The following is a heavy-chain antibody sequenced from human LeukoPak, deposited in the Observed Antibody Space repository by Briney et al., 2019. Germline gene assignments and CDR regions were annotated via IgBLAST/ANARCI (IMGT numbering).Heavy chain of an antibody. CDR3: ARAKTGPYSSSSVPIDY. V-gene: IGHV3-30-3*01. CDR1: GFTFSSYA. D-gene: IGHD6-6*01. J-gene: IGHJ4*02. Sequence: SGGSLRLSCAASGFTFSSYAMHWVRQAPGKGLKWVAVISYDGSNKYYADSVKGRFTISRDNSKNTLYLQMNSLRAEDTAVYYCARAKTGPYSSSSVPIDYWGQGTLVTVSS. CDR2: ISYDGSNK.